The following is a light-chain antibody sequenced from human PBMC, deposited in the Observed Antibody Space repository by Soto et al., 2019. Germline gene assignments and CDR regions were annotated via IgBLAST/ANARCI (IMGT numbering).Light chain of an antibody. Sequence: EIVMTQSPAILSVSPGDRATLSCRAGQSVSNNLAWYQQKPGQTPRLVIYGASNRATGVPARFSGSGSGTDFTLTISSLQSEDFAVYYCQQYNNWPPVTFGQGTKVDIK. CDR2: GAS. CDR3: QQYNNWPPVT. V-gene: IGKV3-15*01. CDR1: QSVSNN. J-gene: IGKJ1*01.